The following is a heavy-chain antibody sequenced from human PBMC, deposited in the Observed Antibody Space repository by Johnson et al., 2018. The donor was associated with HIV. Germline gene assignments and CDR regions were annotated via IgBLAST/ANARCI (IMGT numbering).Heavy chain of an antibody. CDR1: GFTFSSYG. D-gene: IGHD1-26*01. CDR2: IWYDGSNK. J-gene: IGHJ3*02. V-gene: IGHV3-33*01. CDR3: ARDVGYMGAFYAFDI. Sequence: QVQLVESGGGVVQPGRSLRLSCAASGFTFSSYGMHWVRQAPGKGLQWVAVIWYDGSNKYYVDSVKGRFTISRDNAKNSLYLQMNSLRAEDTAVYYCARDVGYMGAFYAFDIWGQGTMVTVSS.